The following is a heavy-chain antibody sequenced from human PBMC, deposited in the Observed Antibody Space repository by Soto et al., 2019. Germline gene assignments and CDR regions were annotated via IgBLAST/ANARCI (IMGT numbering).Heavy chain of an antibody. Sequence: NPGGSLRLSCAASGFTFSSYSMNWVRQAPGEGLEWVSSISSSSSYIYHADSVKGRFTISRDNAKNSLYLQMNSLRAEDTAVYYCARESVRSSSCFDYWGQGTLVTVSS. J-gene: IGHJ4*02. V-gene: IGHV3-21*01. CDR3: ARESVRSSSCFDY. CDR2: ISSSSSYI. CDR1: GFTFSSYS. D-gene: IGHD6-13*01.